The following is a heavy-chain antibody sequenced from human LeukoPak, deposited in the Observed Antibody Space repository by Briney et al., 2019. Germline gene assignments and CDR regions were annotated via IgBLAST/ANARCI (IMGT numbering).Heavy chain of an antibody. CDR2: IYSGGST. CDR1: GFTVSSNY. V-gene: IGHV3-53*05. J-gene: IGHJ4*02. Sequence: PGGSLRLSCAASGFTVSSNYMSWVRQAPGKGLEWVSVIYSGGSTYYADSVKGRFSISRDNSKNTLYLQMNSLRAEDTAVYYCAREDSSGYIDYWGQGTLVTVSS. CDR3: AREDSSGYIDY. D-gene: IGHD3-22*01.